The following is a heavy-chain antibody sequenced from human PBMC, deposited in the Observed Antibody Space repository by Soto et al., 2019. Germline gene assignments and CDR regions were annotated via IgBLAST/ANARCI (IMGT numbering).Heavy chain of an antibody. Sequence: PSDTLSLTCTVSGGSIISYYWSWIGQPPVKGLEWIGYIYYSGSTNYNPSLKSRVTISVDTSKNQFSLKLSSVTAADTAVYYCARLGYCSSTSCYVLILDYWGQGTLVTVS. J-gene: IGHJ4*02. CDR3: ARLGYCSSTSCYVLILDY. V-gene: IGHV4-59*07. CDR1: GGSIISYY. D-gene: IGHD2-2*01. CDR2: IYYSGST.